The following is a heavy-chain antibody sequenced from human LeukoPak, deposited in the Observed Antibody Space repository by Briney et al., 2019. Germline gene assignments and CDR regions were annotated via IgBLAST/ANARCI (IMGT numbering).Heavy chain of an antibody. CDR3: ARVAISRPAFDY. V-gene: IGHV1-2*02. CDR1: GYTFTGYY. J-gene: IGHJ4*02. D-gene: IGHD2-21*01. Sequence: ASVKVSCKASGYTFTGYYMHWVRQAPGQGLEWMGWINPNSGGTNYAQKFQGRVTMTRDTSIGTAYMELSRLRSDDTAVYYCARVAISRPAFDYWGQGTLVTVSS. CDR2: INPNSGGT.